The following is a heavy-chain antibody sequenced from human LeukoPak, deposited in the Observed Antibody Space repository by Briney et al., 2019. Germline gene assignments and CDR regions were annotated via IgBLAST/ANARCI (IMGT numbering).Heavy chain of an antibody. V-gene: IGHV4-59*01. Sequence: SETLSLTCTVSGDSISSYYWSWIRQPPGKGLEWIGCSYYSGSTNYNPSLKSRVTISVDTSKNQFSLKLSSVTAADTAVYYCARDVVGGRNFDYWGQGTLVTVSS. CDR3: ARDVVGGRNFDY. CDR2: SYYSGST. CDR1: GDSISSYY. J-gene: IGHJ4*02. D-gene: IGHD2-15*01.